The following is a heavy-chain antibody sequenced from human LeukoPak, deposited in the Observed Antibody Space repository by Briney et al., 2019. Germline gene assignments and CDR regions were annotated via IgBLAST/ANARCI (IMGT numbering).Heavy chain of an antibody. CDR1: GGSISSYY. CDR2: IYYSGST. V-gene: IGHV4-59*01. D-gene: IGHD4-17*01. J-gene: IGHJ4*02. Sequence: SETLSLTCTVSGGSISSYYWSWIRQPPGKGLEWIGYIYYSGSTNYNPSLKSRVTISLDTSKNQFSLKLSSVTAADTAVYYCARVALENGDFLFDYWGQGTLVTVSS. CDR3: ARVALENGDFLFDY.